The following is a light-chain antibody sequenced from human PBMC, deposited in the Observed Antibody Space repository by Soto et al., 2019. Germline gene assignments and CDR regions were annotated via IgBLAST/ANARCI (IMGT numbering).Light chain of an antibody. CDR2: DAS. Sequence: DIQMTQSPSSLSASIGDRVTITCQASQDISNYLNWFQHKPGKAPKLLIYDASNLETGVPSRFSGGGSGTEFTLTISSLQPDDFATYYCQHYNSYSEAFGQGTKVDIK. CDR3: QHYNSYSEA. J-gene: IGKJ1*01. V-gene: IGKV1-33*01. CDR1: QDISNY.